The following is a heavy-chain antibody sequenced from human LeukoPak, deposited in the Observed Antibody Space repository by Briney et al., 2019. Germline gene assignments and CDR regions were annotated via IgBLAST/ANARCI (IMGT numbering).Heavy chain of an antibody. CDR3: ARVSSSWYFAFDI. CDR1: GGSISSDWY. Sequence: SETLSLTCTVSGGSISSDWYWGWVRQPPGNGLEWIGAIYRNGDTYYDPSLKSRVTISLDTSKNQFSPRLNSVTAADTAVYYCARVSSSWYFAFDIWGQGTMVTVSS. D-gene: IGHD6-13*01. J-gene: IGHJ3*02. V-gene: IGHV4-38-2*02. CDR2: IYRNGDT.